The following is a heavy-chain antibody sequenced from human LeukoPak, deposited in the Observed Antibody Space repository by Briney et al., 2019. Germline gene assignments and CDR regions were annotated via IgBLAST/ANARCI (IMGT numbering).Heavy chain of an antibody. CDR1: GFTFSSYW. CDR3: ARENQQLELDYFDY. J-gene: IGHJ4*02. CDR2: ISSSSSYI. D-gene: IGHD6-13*01. Sequence: GGSLRLSCAASGFTFSSYWMSWVRQAPGKGLEWVSSISSSSSYIYYADSVKGRFTISRDNAKNSLYLQMNSLRAEDTAVYYCARENQQLELDYFDYWGQGTLVTVSS. V-gene: IGHV3-21*01.